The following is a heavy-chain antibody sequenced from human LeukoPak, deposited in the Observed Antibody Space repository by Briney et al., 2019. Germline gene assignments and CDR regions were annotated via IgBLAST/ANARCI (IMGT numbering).Heavy chain of an antibody. D-gene: IGHD3-22*01. CDR2: IWYDGSNK. Sequence: GGSLRLSCAASGFTFSSYGMHWVRQAPGKGLEWVAVIWYDGSNKYYADSVKGRFTISRDNSKNTLHLQMNSLRAEDTAVYYCAKGRGSGYYLYYFDYWGQGTLVTVSS. V-gene: IGHV3-33*06. CDR1: GFTFSSYG. J-gene: IGHJ4*02. CDR3: AKGRGSGYYLYYFDY.